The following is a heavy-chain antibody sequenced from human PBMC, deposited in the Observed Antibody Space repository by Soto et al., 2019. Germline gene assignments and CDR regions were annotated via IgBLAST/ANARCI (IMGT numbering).Heavy chain of an antibody. J-gene: IGHJ2*01. Sequence: EVQLVESGGGLVQPGGSLRLSCAASGFTVSSNYMSWVRQAPGKGLEWVSVIYSGGSTYYADSVKGRFTISRHNSKNTLYLQMNSLRAEDTAVYYCARDPEGSAAGYFDLWGSGTLVTVSS. CDR2: IYSGGST. CDR1: GFTVSSNY. D-gene: IGHD6-25*01. V-gene: IGHV3-53*04. CDR3: ARDPEGSAAGYFDL.